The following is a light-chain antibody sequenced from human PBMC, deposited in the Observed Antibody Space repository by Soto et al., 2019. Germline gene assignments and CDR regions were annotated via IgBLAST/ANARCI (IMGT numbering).Light chain of an antibody. CDR3: QQYYDTPT. V-gene: IGKV4-1*01. CDR1: QRVLFSSNNKNY. Sequence: DIVMTQSPYSLAVSLGERATINCKSSQRVLFSSNNKNYLAWYQQKPGKPPRVLIYWASTRESGVPDRFSATGSGTDFTLTISSLQAEDVAVYYCQQYYDTPTFGGGTKVDIK. CDR2: WAS. J-gene: IGKJ4*01.